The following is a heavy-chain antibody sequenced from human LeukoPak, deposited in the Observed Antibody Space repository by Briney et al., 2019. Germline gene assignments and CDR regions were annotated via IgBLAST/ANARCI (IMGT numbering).Heavy chain of an antibody. CDR2: IYSVGST. Sequence: GGSLRPSCAASGFTVSGNYMNWVRQAPGKGLEWVSVIYSVGSTYYADSVRGRFTVSRDNSKNTLYLQLNSLRAEDTAVYYCARGEDYGDYFDYWGQGTLVTVSS. CDR3: ARGEDYGDYFDY. CDR1: GFTVSGNY. D-gene: IGHD4-17*01. J-gene: IGHJ4*02. V-gene: IGHV3-53*01.